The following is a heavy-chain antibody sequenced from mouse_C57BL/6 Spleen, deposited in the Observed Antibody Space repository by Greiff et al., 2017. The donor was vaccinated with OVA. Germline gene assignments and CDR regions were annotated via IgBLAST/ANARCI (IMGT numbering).Heavy chain of an antibody. J-gene: IGHJ2*01. CDR1: GYAFSSSW. CDR2: IYPGDGDT. V-gene: IGHV1-82*01. Sequence: VQLQQSGPELVKPGASVKISCKASGYAFSSSWMNWVKQRPGKGLEWIGRIYPGDGDTNYNGKFKGKATLTADKSSSTAYMQLSSLTSEDSAVYFCARLLRGYYFDYWGQGTTLTVSS. CDR3: ARLLRGYYFDY.